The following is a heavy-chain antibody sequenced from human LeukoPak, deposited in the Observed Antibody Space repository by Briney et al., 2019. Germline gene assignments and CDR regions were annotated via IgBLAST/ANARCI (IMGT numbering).Heavy chain of an antibody. CDR3: ARDGDFWSAQGAFDI. Sequence: PGGSLRLSCAASGFTFSSFAMNWVRQAPGKGLEWVSVISSGGVSTSYADSVKGRFTISRDNSKNTLYLQMNSLRAEDTAVYYCARDGDFWSAQGAFDIWGQGTMVTVSS. V-gene: IGHV3-23*01. CDR2: ISSGGVST. D-gene: IGHD3-3*01. J-gene: IGHJ3*02. CDR1: GFTFSSFA.